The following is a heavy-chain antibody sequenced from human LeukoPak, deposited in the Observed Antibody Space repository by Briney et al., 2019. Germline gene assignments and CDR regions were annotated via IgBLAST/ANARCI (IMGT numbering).Heavy chain of an antibody. J-gene: IGHJ5*02. V-gene: IGHV1-69*05. CDR3: ARTTYDFWSGYYTGIPAWFDP. CDR1: GGTFSSYA. CDR2: IILIFGTA. Sequence: GASVKVSCKASGGTFSSYAISWVRQAPGQGLEWMGGIILIFGTANYAQKFQGRVTITTDESTSTAYMELSSLRSEDTAVYYCARTTYDFWSGYYTGIPAWFDPWGQGTLVSVSS. D-gene: IGHD3-3*01.